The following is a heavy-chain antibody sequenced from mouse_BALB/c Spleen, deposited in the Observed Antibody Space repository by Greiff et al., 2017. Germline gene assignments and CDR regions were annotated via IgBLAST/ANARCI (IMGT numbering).Heavy chain of an antibody. CDR3: ASYDY. CDR2: ISSGSSTI. V-gene: IGHV5-17*02. J-gene: IGHJ2*01. Sequence: EVKLVESGGGLVQPGGSRKLSCAASGFTFSSFGMHWVRQAPEKGLEWVAYISSGSSTIYYADTVKGRFTISRDNPKNTLFLQMTSLRSEDTAMYYCASYDYWGQGTTLTVSS. CDR1: GFTFSSFG.